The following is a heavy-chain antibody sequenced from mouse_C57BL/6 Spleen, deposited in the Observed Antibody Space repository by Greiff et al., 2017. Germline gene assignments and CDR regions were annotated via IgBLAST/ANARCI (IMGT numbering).Heavy chain of an antibody. V-gene: IGHV1-19*01. CDR3: ARFPDGDAMDY. Sequence: VQLQQSGPVLVKPGASVKMSCKASGYTFTDYYMNWVKQSHGKSLEWIGVINPYNGGTSYNQKFKGKATLTVDKSSSTAYMELNSLTSEDSAVYYCARFPDGDAMDYWGQGTSVTVS. J-gene: IGHJ4*01. CDR1: GYTFTDYY. CDR2: INPYNGGT.